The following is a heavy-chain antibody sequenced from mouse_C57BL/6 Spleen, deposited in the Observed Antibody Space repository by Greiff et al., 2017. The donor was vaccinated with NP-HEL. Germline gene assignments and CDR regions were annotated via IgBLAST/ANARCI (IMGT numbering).Heavy chain of an antibody. CDR1: GYTFTSYW. D-gene: IGHD1-1*01. CDR2: IYPGSGST. V-gene: IGHV1-55*01. Sequence: VQLQQPGAELVKPGASVKMSCKASGYTFTSYWITWVKQRPGQGLEWIGDIYPGSGSTNYNEKFKSKATLTVDTSSSTAYMQLSSLTSEDSAVYYCAREDGNYGSSHWYFDVWGTGTTVTVSS. J-gene: IGHJ1*03. CDR3: AREDGNYGSSHWYFDV.